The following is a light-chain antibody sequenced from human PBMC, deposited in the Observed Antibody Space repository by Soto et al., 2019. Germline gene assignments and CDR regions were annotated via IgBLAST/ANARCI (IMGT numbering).Light chain of an antibody. CDR3: QQYNSWPPT. J-gene: IGKJ1*01. Sequence: EIVMTQSPATLSVSPGERATLSCRASQSVRSSLAWYQQKPGQPPRLLIYAASTRVTTIPARFSGSEFGTEFTLTISSLQSEDFAAYYCQQYNSWPPTFGQGTKVDIK. CDR1: QSVRSS. CDR2: AAS. V-gene: IGKV3-15*01.